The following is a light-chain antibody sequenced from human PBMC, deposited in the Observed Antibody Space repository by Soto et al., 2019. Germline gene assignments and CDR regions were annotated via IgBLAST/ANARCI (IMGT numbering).Light chain of an antibody. CDR1: QDISNY. V-gene: IGKV1-33*01. CDR3: QQYDRLPRT. Sequence: DIQMTQSPSSLSASVGDRVTITCQASQDISNYLNWYQQKPGKAPKLLIYDASNLETGVPSRFSGSGSGTDFTFTISSLQPEDIATYYCQQYDRLPRTFGQGTKVDI. CDR2: DAS. J-gene: IGKJ1*01.